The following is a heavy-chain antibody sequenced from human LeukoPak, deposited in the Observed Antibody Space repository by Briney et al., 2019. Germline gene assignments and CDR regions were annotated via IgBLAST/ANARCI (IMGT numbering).Heavy chain of an antibody. CDR2: MNPNSGNT. V-gene: IGHV1-8*02. J-gene: IGHJ4*02. D-gene: IGHD6-6*01. Sequence: VASVKVSCKASGGTFSSYAISWVRQAPGQGLVWMGWMNPNSGNTGYAQKFQGRVTMTRNTSISTAYMELSSLRSEDTAVYYRARGYPSAPSDYWGQGTLVTVSS. CDR3: ARGYPSAPSDY. CDR1: GGTFSSYA.